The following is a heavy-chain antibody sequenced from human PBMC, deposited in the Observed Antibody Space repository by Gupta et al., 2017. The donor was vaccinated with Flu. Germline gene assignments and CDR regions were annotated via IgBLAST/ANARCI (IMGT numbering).Heavy chain of an antibody. CDR3: ARRGLYYRQMDV. V-gene: IGHV3-11*01. Sequence: IRQAPGKGLGWVSYNSSSGSTIYYADSVKGRFTISRDNAKNSLYLQMNSLRAEDTAVYYCARRGLYYRQMDVWGQGTTVTVSS. D-gene: IGHD2-8*01. J-gene: IGHJ6*02. CDR2: NSSSGSTI.